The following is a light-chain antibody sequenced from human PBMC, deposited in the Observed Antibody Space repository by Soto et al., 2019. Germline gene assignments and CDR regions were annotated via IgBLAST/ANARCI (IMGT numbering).Light chain of an antibody. CDR3: QQYESLVH. V-gene: IGKV1-33*01. J-gene: IGKJ4*01. CDR2: DAS. Sequence: DLQMTQFPSSLSASVGDRVTLTCQASQGISNYLNWYQQKPGKAPKLLIYDASTLETGVPSRFSGSGCGTEFTFTISGLQPEDVATYYCQQYESLVHFGGGTKVEIK. CDR1: QGISNY.